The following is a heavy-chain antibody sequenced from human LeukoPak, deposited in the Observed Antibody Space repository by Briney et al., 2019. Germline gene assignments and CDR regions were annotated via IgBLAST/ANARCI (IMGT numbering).Heavy chain of an antibody. CDR1: GGTFSRYA. CDR3: ARPRSSSWGIDY. D-gene: IGHD6-13*01. J-gene: IGHJ4*02. Sequence: GASVKVCWKASGGTFSRYAISWVRQAPGQGLEWKGGIIPIFGTANYAQKLQGRVTMTTDTATSTAYMELTSLRPDDTAVYYCARPRSSSWGIDYWAREPWSPSPQ. V-gene: IGHV1-69*05. CDR2: IIPIFGTA.